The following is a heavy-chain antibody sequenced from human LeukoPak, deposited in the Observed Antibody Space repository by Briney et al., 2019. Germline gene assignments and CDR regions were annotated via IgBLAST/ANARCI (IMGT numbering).Heavy chain of an antibody. V-gene: IGHV4-34*01. Sequence: SETLSPTCADHRGSFSGYYGSWIRQPPEKRLEWSGEINHSGITYYNPSLKSRGTISLDTSKNQLSLKRISRTTAETAVYYCARRYYYHSSHQTDAFDIWGQGTMVTVSS. CDR2: INHSGIT. J-gene: IGHJ3*02. CDR3: ARRYYYHSSHQTDAFDI. D-gene: IGHD3-22*01. CDR1: RGSFSGYY.